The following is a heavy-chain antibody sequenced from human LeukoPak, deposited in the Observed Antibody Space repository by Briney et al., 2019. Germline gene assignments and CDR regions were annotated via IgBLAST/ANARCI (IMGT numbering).Heavy chain of an antibody. Sequence: PGGSLRLSCAASGFAFSAYGIHWVRQAPGKGLEWVAFIQYDGSNKYYADSVKGRFTISRDNSKNTLYLQMNSLRAEDTAVYYCAKDGSPAVAGHFDYWGQGTLVTVSS. CDR2: IQYDGSNK. CDR3: AKDGSPAVAGHFDY. D-gene: IGHD6-19*01. J-gene: IGHJ4*02. CDR1: GFAFSAYG. V-gene: IGHV3-30*02.